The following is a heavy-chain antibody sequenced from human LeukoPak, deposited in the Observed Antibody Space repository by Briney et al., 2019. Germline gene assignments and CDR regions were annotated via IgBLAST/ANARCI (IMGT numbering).Heavy chain of an antibody. J-gene: IGHJ6*03. CDR3: ARSLYCSSTSCYRESYYYYYMDV. CDR2: IYPGDSDT. CDR1: GYSFTSYW. Sequence: GESLKISCKGSGYSFTSYWIGWVRQMPGKGLEWMGIIYPGDSDTRYSPSFQGQVTISADKSISTAYLQWSSLKASDTAMYYCARSLYCSSTSCYRESYYYYYMDVWGKGTTVTVSS. D-gene: IGHD2-2*02. V-gene: IGHV5-51*01.